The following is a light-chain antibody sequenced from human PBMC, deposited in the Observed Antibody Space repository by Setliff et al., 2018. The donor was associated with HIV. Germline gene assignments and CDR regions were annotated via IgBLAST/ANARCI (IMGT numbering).Light chain of an antibody. V-gene: IGLV2-14*03. Sequence: QSALAPQPASVSGSPGQSITISCTGGSIDVGGYIFVSWYQCPPGKAPKLMIYDVSNRPSGVSNRFSCSKSGNAAPLTISGLPAEDAADYYCSYYTSNSPYVFGTGTKVTVL. J-gene: IGLJ1*01. CDR2: DVS. CDR3: SYYTSNSPYV. CDR1: SIDVGGYIF.